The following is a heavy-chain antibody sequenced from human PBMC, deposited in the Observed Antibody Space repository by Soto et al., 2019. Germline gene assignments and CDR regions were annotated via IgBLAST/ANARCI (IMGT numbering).Heavy chain of an antibody. J-gene: IGHJ6*02. CDR3: SRNRNPSSKTHGMDV. V-gene: IGHV3-21*01. CDR2: ISSDSYYI. Sequence: EVQLVESGGGLVEPGGSLRLSCAPSGLSFSTHSMNWVRQAPGKGLEWVSSISSDSYYIYYADSVKGRFTISRDNAKNSLYLQMNSLRTDDTAVYYCSRNRNPSSKTHGMDVWGQGTTVTVSS. CDR1: GLSFSTHS.